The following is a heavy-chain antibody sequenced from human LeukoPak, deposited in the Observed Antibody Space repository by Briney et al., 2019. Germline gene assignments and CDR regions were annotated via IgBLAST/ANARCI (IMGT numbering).Heavy chain of an antibody. CDR1: GFTFSDYY. J-gene: IGHJ4*02. Sequence: GGSLRLSCAASGFTFSDYYMSWIRQAPGKGLEWVSYISSSGNTKYYADSVKGRFTISRDNAKNSLYLQMNSLRAEDTALYYCAKDLGSSSSGVDYWGQGTLVTVSS. D-gene: IGHD6-6*01. CDR3: AKDLGSSSSGVDY. CDR2: ISSSGNTK. V-gene: IGHV3-11*01.